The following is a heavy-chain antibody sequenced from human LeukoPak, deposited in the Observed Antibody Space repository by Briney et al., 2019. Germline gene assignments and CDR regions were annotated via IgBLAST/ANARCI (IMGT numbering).Heavy chain of an antibody. CDR1: GGSISSYY. V-gene: IGHV4-59*01. J-gene: IGHJ5*02. CDR2: IYYSGST. D-gene: IGHD4-23*01. CDR3: ARDYGGRWFDP. Sequence: SETLSLTCTVSGGSISSYYWSWIRQPPGKGLEWIGYIYYSGSTNYNLSLKSRVTISVDTSKNQFSLKLSSVTAADTAVYYCARDYGGRWFDPWGQGTLVTVSS.